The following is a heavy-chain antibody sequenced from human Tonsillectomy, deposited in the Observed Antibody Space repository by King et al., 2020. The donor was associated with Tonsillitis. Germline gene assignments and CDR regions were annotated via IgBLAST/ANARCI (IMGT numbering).Heavy chain of an antibody. CDR2: TYYRSKWYN. J-gene: IGHJ6*02. CDR3: GRDWVQVWVRNYYHYGMDV. Sequence: HVQLQQSGPGLVKPSQTLSLTCAISGDSVSSNSAAWNWIRQSPSRGLEWLGRTYYRSKWYNDYAVSVKSRITINPDTSKNQFSLQLNSVTPEDTAVYYWGRDWVQVWVRNYYHYGMDVWGQGATVTVSS. CDR1: GDSVSSNSAA. D-gene: IGHD5-18*01. V-gene: IGHV6-1*01.